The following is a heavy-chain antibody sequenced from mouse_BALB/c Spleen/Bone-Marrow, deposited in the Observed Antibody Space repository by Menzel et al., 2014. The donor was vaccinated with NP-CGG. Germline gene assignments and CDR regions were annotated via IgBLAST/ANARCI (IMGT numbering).Heavy chain of an antibody. CDR2: IDHANGNT. Sequence: VQLQQSGAELVKPGASVKLSCTASGFNIKDTYMHWVKQRPEQVMEWIGRIDHANGNTKYDPKFQGKPNITADTSTTTSLLQLSSPTSDDTADYYCTSYFYGYYFDYWGQGTTLTVSS. CDR1: GFNIKDTY. V-gene: IGHV14-3*02. D-gene: IGHD1-1*01. CDR3: TSYFYGYYFDY. J-gene: IGHJ2*01.